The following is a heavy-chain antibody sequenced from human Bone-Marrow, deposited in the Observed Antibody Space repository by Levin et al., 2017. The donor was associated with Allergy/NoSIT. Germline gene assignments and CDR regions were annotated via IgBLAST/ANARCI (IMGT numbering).Heavy chain of an antibody. CDR1: GYTFTSYG. V-gene: IGHV1-18*01. Sequence: ASVKVSCKASGYTFTSYGISWVRQAPGQGLEWMGWISAYNGNTNYAQKLQGRVTMTTDTSTSTAYMELRSLRSDDTAVYYCARDLSKRGWQWLVLGGWGQGTLVTVSS. CDR2: ISAYNGNT. J-gene: IGHJ4*02. D-gene: IGHD6-19*01. CDR3: ARDLSKRGWQWLVLGG.